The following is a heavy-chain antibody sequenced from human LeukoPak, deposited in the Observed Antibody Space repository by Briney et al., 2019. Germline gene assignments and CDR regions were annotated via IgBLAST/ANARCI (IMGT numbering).Heavy chain of an antibody. CDR1: GFTFSSYS. V-gene: IGHV3-21*05. D-gene: IGHD2-2*01. CDR3: TRWACAGTSCYVLDS. CDR2: SSTTGHQT. J-gene: IGHJ5*01. Sequence: GGSLRLSCAASGFTFSSYSMNWVRQAPGKGLEWVSYSSTTGHQTNYADSVKGRFTFSRDHAKNSVYLQMNSLRAEDTAVYYCTRWACAGTSCYVLDSWGQGTPVTVSS.